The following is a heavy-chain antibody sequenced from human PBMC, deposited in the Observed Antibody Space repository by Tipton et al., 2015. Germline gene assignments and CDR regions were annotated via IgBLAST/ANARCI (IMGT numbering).Heavy chain of an antibody. Sequence: GSLRLSCAASGFTVSNYDMHWVRQGPGKGLEWVSVIGSAGDTYYPGSMKGRFTISRDNAKNSLYLQMNNLRAEDTAVYYCATSGQLPRQRAITMVRGVNSWDPMDVWGQGTTVTVSS. CDR2: IGSAGDT. D-gene: IGHD3-10*01. J-gene: IGHJ6*02. CDR1: GFTVSNYD. V-gene: IGHV3-13*01. CDR3: ATSGQLPRQRAITMVRGVNSWDPMDV.